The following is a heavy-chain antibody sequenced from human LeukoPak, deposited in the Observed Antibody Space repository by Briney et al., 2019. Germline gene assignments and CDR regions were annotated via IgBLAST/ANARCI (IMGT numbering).Heavy chain of an antibody. D-gene: IGHD6-19*01. CDR3: AKSVSSTAVAGIVY. CDR2: LYSDDTT. V-gene: IGHV3-53*01. CDR1: GFIVNSNY. Sequence: GGSLRLSCAASGFIVNSNYMNWVRQAPGKGLEWVSVLYSDDTTYYADSVKGRFTISRDNSKNTLYLQMNSLRAEDTAVYYCAKSVSSTAVAGIVYWGQGTLVTVSS. J-gene: IGHJ4*02.